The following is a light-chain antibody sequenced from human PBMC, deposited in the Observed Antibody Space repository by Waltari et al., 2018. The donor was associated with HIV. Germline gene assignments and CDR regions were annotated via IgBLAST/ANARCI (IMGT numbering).Light chain of an antibody. Sequence: EIVLPQSPATLYLSPGDRATLSCRASEDVSTYLAWYQQRSGQSPRLLIYDASVRATGVPARFSGSGSGTDFTLTISSLDPEDFAVYYCQQRSNWPPAPTFGGGTKVEIK. J-gene: IGKJ4*01. CDR1: EDVSTY. CDR3: QQRSNWPPAPT. CDR2: DAS. V-gene: IGKV3-11*01.